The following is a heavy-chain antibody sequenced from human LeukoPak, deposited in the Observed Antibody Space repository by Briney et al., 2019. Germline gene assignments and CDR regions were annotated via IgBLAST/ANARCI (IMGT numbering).Heavy chain of an antibody. CDR2: ISGSGGST. CDR3: ARDRDDYVWGSYLDY. J-gene: IGHJ4*02. CDR1: GFTFNSYG. V-gene: IGHV3-23*01. Sequence: GGTLRLSCAASGFTFNSYGMSWVRQAPGKGLEWVSAISGSGGSTYYADSVKGRFTISRDNAKNTLYLQMNSLRAEDTAVYYCARDRDDYVWGSYLDYWGQGTLVTVSS. D-gene: IGHD3-16*01.